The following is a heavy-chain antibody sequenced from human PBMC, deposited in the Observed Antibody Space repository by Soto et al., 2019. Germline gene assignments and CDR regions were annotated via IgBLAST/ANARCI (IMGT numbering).Heavy chain of an antibody. CDR3: TRDRGFGMDV. CDR1: GGSISGGRYY. J-gene: IGHJ6*02. Sequence: QVQLQESGPGLVKPSQTLSLTCNVSGGSISGGRYYWNWIRQHPGKGLEWIGNIYDNGITYYNPSLKSRVIISEDTSKNQFSLRLSSVTAADTAVYYCTRDRGFGMDVWGQGTTVTVSS. CDR2: IYDNGIT. V-gene: IGHV4-31*03.